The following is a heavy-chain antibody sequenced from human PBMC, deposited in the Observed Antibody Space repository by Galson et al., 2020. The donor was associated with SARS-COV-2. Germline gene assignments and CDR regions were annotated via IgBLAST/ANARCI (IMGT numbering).Heavy chain of an antibody. Sequence: GESLKISCAASGFTFSSYGMHWVRQAPGKGLEWVAVISYDGSKKYYADSVKGRFTISRDNSKNTLYLQMNSLRAEDTAVYYCASGYCSGGSCYSQDWYFDLWGRGTLVTVSS. CDR1: GFTFSSYG. J-gene: IGHJ2*01. V-gene: IGHV3-30*03. CDR2: ISYDGSKK. D-gene: IGHD2-15*01. CDR3: ASGYCSGGSCYSQDWYFDL.